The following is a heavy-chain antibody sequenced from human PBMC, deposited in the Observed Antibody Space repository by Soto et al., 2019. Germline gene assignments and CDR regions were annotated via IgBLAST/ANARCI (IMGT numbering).Heavy chain of an antibody. CDR3: ARDNRGWFGESNFDY. V-gene: IGHV3-21*01. Sequence: EVQLVESGGGLVKPGGSLRLSCAASGFTFSSYSMNWVRQAPGKGLEWVSSISSSSSYIYYADSVKGRFTISRDNAKNSLYLQMNSLRAEDTAVYYCARDNRGWFGESNFDYWGQGTLVTVSS. D-gene: IGHD3-10*01. J-gene: IGHJ4*02. CDR1: GFTFSSYS. CDR2: ISSSSSYI.